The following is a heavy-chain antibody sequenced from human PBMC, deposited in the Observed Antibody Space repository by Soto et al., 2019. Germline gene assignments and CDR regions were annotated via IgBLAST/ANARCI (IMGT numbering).Heavy chain of an antibody. CDR1: GFSLSTRGLG. J-gene: IGHJ5*02. CDR3: AHRLSVGGTGWFDP. D-gene: IGHD2-15*01. Sequence: TLGNPTQTLTLTCTFSGFSLSTRGLGVGWIRQPPGKALEWLALIYWDDDKRYSPSLKSRLTITKDTSKNQVVLTMTNMDPVDTATYYCAHRLSVGGTGWFDPWGQGTLVTVS. CDR2: IYWDDDK. V-gene: IGHV2-5*02.